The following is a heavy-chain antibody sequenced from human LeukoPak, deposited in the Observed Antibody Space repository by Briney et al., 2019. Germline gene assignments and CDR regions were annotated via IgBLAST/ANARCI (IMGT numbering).Heavy chain of an antibody. CDR1: GYTFTDYY. J-gene: IGHJ4*02. V-gene: IGHV1-2*02. Sequence: ASVKVSCKASGYTFTDYYINWVRQAPGQGLEWMGWINPNSGGTNYAQKFQGRVTMTRDTSISTAYMELSRLRSDDTAVYYCASPNDYGSNFDYWGQGTLVTVSS. CDR3: ASPNDYGSNFDY. CDR2: INPNSGGT. D-gene: IGHD4-23*01.